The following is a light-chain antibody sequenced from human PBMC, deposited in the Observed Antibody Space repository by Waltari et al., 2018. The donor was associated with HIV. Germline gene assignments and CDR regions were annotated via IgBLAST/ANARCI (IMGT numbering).Light chain of an antibody. V-gene: IGKV2D-29*01. J-gene: IGKJ1*01. CDR1: QSLLHSDGKTY. Sequence: EIVMTQTPLSLSVTPGQPASIYCKSSQSLLHSDGKTYLYWYLQRPGQPPQPLMYEVSTRFAGVPDRFSGSGSGTDFTLRISRVEAEDVGVYYCMQTVQLSWTFGQGTKVQIK. CDR2: EVS. CDR3: MQTVQLSWT.